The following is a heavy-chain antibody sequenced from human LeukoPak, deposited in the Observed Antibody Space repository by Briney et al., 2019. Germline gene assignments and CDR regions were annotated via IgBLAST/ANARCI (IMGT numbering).Heavy chain of an antibody. V-gene: IGHV1-69*06. CDR3: AAGRDGYTNSLFDY. Sequence: ASVKVSCKASGGTFSSYAISWVRQAPGQGLEWMGRIIPIFGTANYAQKFQGRVTITADKSTSTAYMELSSLRSEDTAVYYCAAGRDGYTNSLFDYWGQGTLVTVSS. CDR1: GGTFSSYA. D-gene: IGHD5-24*01. CDR2: IIPIFGTA. J-gene: IGHJ4*02.